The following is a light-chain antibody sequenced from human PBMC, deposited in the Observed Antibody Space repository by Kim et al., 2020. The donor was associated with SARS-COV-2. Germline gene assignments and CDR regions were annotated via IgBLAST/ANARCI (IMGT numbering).Light chain of an antibody. CDR2: QDS. Sequence: SVSPGQTASITCSGDKLGEKYACWYQQKPGQSPVLVIYQDSKRPSGIPERFSGSNSGNTATLTISGTQAMDEADYYCQAWDSITEVFGGGTQVTVL. CDR3: QAWDSITEV. V-gene: IGLV3-1*01. J-gene: IGLJ2*01. CDR1: KLGEKY.